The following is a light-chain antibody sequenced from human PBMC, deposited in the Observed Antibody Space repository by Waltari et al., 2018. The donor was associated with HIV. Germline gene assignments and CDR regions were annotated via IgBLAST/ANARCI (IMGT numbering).Light chain of an antibody. CDR2: RAS. Sequence: EIVMTQSPATLPVSPGERVTLSCRASETNRSNLAWYQQKPGQAPRPLIYRASSRATGIPARFSGSGSGTEFTLTISSLQSEDFALSYCQQYNIFPLTFGGGTKVEIK. V-gene: IGKV3-15*01. J-gene: IGKJ4*01. CDR1: ETNRSN. CDR3: QQYNIFPLT.